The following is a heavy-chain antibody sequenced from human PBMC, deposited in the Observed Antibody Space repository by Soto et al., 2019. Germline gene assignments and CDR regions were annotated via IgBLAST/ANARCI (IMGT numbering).Heavy chain of an antibody. J-gene: IGHJ2*01. CDR3: ARGSAAKRYFDL. CDR1: GVPISGSDYH. V-gene: IGHV4-30-4*01. D-gene: IGHD5-18*01. CDR2: IFPSGAT. Sequence: QVQLEESGPGLVKPSQTLSLMCTVSGVPISGSDYHWSWIRQSPGKGLEWIEYIFPSGATHYNSSLGSRITMSVETSKSQFSLRLTAVTAADTAVYFCARGSAAKRYFDLWGRGTLVTVSS.